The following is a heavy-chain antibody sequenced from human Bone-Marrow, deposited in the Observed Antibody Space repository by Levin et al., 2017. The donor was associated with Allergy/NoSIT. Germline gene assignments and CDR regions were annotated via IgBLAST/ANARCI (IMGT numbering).Heavy chain of an antibody. CDR2: IYYSGSS. Sequence: SQTLSLTCTVSGGSIHSYYWSWIRQPPGKGLEWIGYIYYSGSSHYNPSLKSRVTISVDTSKNQFSLKLSSVTAADTAVYYCASTLAVAYGMDVWGQGTTVTVSS. J-gene: IGHJ6*02. V-gene: IGHV4-59*01. CDR1: GGSIHSYY. CDR3: ASTLAVAYGMDV. D-gene: IGHD6-19*01.